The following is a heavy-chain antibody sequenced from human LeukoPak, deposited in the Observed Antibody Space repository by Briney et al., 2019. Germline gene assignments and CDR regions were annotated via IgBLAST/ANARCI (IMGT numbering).Heavy chain of an antibody. V-gene: IGHV3-30*03. CDR1: GFTFSSYG. J-gene: IGHJ5*02. D-gene: IGHD3-3*01. Sequence: GRSLRLSCAASGFTFSSYGMHWVRQAPGKGLEWVAVISYDGSNKYYADSVKGRFTISRDNAKNSLYLQVNSLRAEDTAVYYCARDLYDFWSGYSPFDPWGQGTLVTVSS. CDR3: ARDLYDFWSGYSPFDP. CDR2: ISYDGSNK.